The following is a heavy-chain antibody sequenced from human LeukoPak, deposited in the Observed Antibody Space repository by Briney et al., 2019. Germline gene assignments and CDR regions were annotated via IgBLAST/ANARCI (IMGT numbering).Heavy chain of an antibody. CDR1: GFTFSSYW. J-gene: IGHJ4*02. V-gene: IGHV3-30-3*01. D-gene: IGHD2-21*02. Sequence: GGSLRLSCAASGFTFSSYWMSWVRQAPGKGLEWVAVISYDGSNKYYADSVKGRFTISRDNSKSTLYLQMNSLRAEDTAVYYCARTVVVTAYFDYWGQGTLVTVSS. CDR2: ISYDGSNK. CDR3: ARTVVVTAYFDY.